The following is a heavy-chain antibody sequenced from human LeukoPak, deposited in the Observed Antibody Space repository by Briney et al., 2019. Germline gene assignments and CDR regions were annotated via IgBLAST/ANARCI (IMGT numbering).Heavy chain of an antibody. CDR2: IKYDGTHK. J-gene: IGHJ4*02. Sequence: GGSLRLSCVASGISFSSYWMAWVHQAPGKGLEWVANIKYDGTHKFYADSVKGRFTISRDNAKNSLFLEMNSLRADDTAVYFCASSHDSSGNDWGQGTLVTVSS. D-gene: IGHD3-22*01. CDR3: ASSHDSSGND. V-gene: IGHV3-7*01. CDR1: GISFSSYW.